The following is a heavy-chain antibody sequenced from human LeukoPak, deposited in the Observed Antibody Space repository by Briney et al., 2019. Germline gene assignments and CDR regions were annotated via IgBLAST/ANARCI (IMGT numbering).Heavy chain of an antibody. CDR2: ISSSSSYI. CDR1: GFTFSSYS. V-gene: IGHV3-21*01. J-gene: IGHJ4*02. CDR3: ARDLRRRDGYNGFGY. D-gene: IGHD5-24*01. Sequence: PGGSLRLSCAASGFTFSSYSMNWDRQAPGKGLEWVSSISSSSSYIYYADSVKGRFTISRDNAKNSLYLQMNSLRAEDTAVYYCARDLRRRDGYNGFGYWGQGTLVTVSS.